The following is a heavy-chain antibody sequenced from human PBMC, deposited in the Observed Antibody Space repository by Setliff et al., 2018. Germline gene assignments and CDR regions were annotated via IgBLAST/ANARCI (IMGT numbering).Heavy chain of an antibody. V-gene: IGHV1-46*01. J-gene: IGHJ4*02. CDR2: INPASGST. CDR1: GYSFSDFY. CDR3: ARDSPFDY. Sequence: GASVKVSCKASGYSFSDFYMHWVRQVPGEGLEWMGQINPASGSTTYAQKFQGRVTMTRDTSTSAVFLELSSLTSEDTAMYYCARDSPFDYWGQGTLVTVSS.